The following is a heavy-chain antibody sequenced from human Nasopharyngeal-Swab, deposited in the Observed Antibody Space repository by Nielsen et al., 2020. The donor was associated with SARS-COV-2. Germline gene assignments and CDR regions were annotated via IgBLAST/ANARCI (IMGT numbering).Heavy chain of an antibody. CDR1: GGTFNSYA. J-gene: IGHJ6*03. CDR2: IIPIFGTA. Sequence: SVKVSCKASGGTFNSYAISWVRQAPGQGLEWMGGIIPIFGTANYAQKFQGRVTITADESTSTAYMELSSLRSEDTAAYYCARGRVGVTYYYYYYMDVWGKGTTVTVSS. CDR3: ARGRVGVTYYYYYYMDV. D-gene: IGHD2-2*01. V-gene: IGHV1-69*13.